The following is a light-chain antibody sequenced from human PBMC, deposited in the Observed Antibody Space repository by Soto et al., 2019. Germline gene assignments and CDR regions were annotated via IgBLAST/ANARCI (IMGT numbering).Light chain of an antibody. CDR1: QTIDSNS. Sequence: EIVLTQSPGTLSVSPGERATLSCRASQTIDSNSLSWYQQKPGQAPSLLIYGTSSRATGIPDRFSGSGSGTHFTLTISRLEPEDSAIYYCQQYRSWTFGQGTKVEIK. CDR3: QQYRSWT. J-gene: IGKJ1*01. V-gene: IGKV3-20*01. CDR2: GTS.